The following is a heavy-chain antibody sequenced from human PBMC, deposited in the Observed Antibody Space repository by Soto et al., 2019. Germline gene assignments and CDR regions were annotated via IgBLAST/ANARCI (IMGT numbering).Heavy chain of an antibody. Sequence: QVQLQESGPGLVKPSGTLSLTCAVSGGSISSNDWWSWVRQPPGKGLEWIGEIYHSGTTNYNPSRQSRVTTSMDKSKNQFSLKLNSVTAADTAVYYCAREGYYGSGSYPFDYWGQGTLVTVSS. J-gene: IGHJ4*02. V-gene: IGHV4-4*02. D-gene: IGHD3-10*01. CDR3: AREGYYGSGSYPFDY. CDR1: GGSISSNDW. CDR2: IYHSGTT.